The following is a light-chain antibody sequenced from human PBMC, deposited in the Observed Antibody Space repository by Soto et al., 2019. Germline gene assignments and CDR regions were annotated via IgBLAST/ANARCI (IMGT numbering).Light chain of an antibody. V-gene: IGKV1-9*01. Sequence: QLTQSPSSLSASVGDRVTITCRASQGIASYLAWYQQKPGQAPNLLIYAASTLQSGVPSRFSGSGSGTDFTLTISSLQPEDFATYYCQQLNSYPLTFGG. J-gene: IGKJ4*01. CDR3: QQLNSYPLT. CDR1: QGIASY. CDR2: AAS.